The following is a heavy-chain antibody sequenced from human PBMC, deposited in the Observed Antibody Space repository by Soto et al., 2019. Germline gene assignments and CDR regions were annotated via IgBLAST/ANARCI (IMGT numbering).Heavy chain of an antibody. CDR2: IKQDGSEK. D-gene: IGHD5-18*01. Sequence: GESLKISCAASGFTFSSYWMSWVRQAPGKGLEWVANIKQDGSEKYYVDSVKGRFTISRDNAKNSLYLQMNSLRAEDTAVYYCARAEGGIQLWYYYYYYMDVWGKGTTVTVSS. CDR3: ARAEGGIQLWYYYYYYMDV. J-gene: IGHJ6*03. CDR1: GFTFSSYW. V-gene: IGHV3-7*03.